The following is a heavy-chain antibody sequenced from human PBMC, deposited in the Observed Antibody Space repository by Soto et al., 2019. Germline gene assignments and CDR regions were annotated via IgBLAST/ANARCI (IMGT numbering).Heavy chain of an antibody. Sequence: PGGSLRLSCAASGFTFSSYAMSWVRQAPGKGLEWVSAISGSGGSTYYADSVKGRFTISRDNSKNTLYLQMNSLRAEDTAVYYCAKAFRGGSYYDPWYFDYWGQGTLVTVSS. V-gene: IGHV3-23*01. CDR3: AKAFRGGSYYDPWYFDY. CDR2: ISGSGGST. D-gene: IGHD1-26*01. J-gene: IGHJ4*02. CDR1: GFTFSSYA.